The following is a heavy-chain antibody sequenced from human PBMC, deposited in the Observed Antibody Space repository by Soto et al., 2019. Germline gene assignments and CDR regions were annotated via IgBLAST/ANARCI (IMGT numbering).Heavy chain of an antibody. Sequence: EVQLVESGGGLVQPGGSLRLSCAASGFTFSSYGMNWARQAPGMGLEWVAHINSPATTMSYADSVRGRFTISRDNAENSLSLQMNSLRAEDTAIYSCARDPEGIDDFDYGGQGTLVTVSS. CDR2: INSPATTM. V-gene: IGHV3-48*03. CDR3: ARDPEGIDDFDY. CDR1: GFTFSSYG. J-gene: IGHJ4*02. D-gene: IGHD2-15*01.